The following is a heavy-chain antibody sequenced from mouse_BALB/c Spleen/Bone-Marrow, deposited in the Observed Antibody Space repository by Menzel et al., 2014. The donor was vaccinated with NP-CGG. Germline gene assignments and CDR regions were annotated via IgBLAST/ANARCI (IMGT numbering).Heavy chain of an antibody. CDR3: VRAYGSSCAMDY. V-gene: IGHV5-9-4*01. CDR2: ISSGGNYT. J-gene: IGHJ4*01. Sequence: EVKLMESGGGLVKPGGSLKLSCAASGFTFSSYAMSWVRQSPEKRLEWVAEISSGGNYTYYPDTVTGRFTIPRDNAKNILCLEMSSLRSDDTAMYYCVRAYGSSCAMDYWGQGTSVTVSS. D-gene: IGHD1-1*01. CDR1: GFTFSSYA.